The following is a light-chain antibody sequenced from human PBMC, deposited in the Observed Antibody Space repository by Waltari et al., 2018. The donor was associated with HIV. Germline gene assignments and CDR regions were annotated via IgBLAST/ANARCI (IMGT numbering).Light chain of an antibody. Sequence: QSALTQPASVSGSPGQSITISCTGTSSDVGSYYLLFWYQQHPGKAPKLMIYEVSKRPSGVSNRFSGSKSGNTASLTISGLQAEDEADYYCCSYAGSSTFVVFGGGTKLTVL. CDR3: CSYAGSSTFVV. CDR2: EVS. J-gene: IGLJ2*01. V-gene: IGLV2-23*02. CDR1: SSDVGSYYL.